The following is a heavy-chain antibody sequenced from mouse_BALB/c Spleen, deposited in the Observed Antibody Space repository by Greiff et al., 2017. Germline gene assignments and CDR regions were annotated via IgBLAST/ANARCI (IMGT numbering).Heavy chain of an antibody. D-gene: IGHD2-14*01. V-gene: IGHV5-17*02. CDR3: SRSYYRYDVWYFDV. Sequence: EVKLVESGGGLVQPGGSRKLSCAASGFTFSSFGMHWVRQAPEKGLEWVAYISSGSSTIYYADTVKGRFTISRDNPKNTLFLQMTRLRSEDTAMYYCSRSYYRYDVWYFDVWGAGTTVTVSS. CDR1: GFTFSSFG. CDR2: ISSGSSTI. J-gene: IGHJ1*01.